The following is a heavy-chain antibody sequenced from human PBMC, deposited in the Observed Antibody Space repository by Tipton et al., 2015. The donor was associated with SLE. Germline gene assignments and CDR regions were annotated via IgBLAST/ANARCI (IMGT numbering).Heavy chain of an antibody. Sequence: SLRLSCAASGFTFSSYGMNWVRQAPGKGLEWVSYISSSGSTYYADSVKGRFTISRDNSKNTLYLQMNSLRAEDTAVYYCAKISYWGQGTLVTVSS. CDR3: AKISY. CDR2: ISSSGST. J-gene: IGHJ4*02. V-gene: IGHV3-23*01. CDR1: GFTFSSYG.